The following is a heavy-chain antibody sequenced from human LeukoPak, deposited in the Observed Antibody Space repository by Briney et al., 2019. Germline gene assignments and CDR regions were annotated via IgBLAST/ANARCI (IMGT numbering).Heavy chain of an antibody. CDR1: GFTFSTYA. CDR3: ARGVVPAATGGSDP. V-gene: IGHV3-30*01. D-gene: IGHD2-2*01. Sequence: GRSLRLSCAASGFTFSTYAMHWVRQAPGKGLELVAVISYDGRNKYYADSVKGRFTISRDNPKNTLYLQMNSLRAEDTAVYYCARGVVPAATGGSDPWGQGTLVTVSS. J-gene: IGHJ5*02. CDR2: ISYDGRNK.